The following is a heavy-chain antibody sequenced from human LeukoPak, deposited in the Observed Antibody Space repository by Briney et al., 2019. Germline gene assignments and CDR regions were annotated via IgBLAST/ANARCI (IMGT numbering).Heavy chain of an antibody. J-gene: IGHJ4*02. CDR3: ARADSGGYYYFDY. V-gene: IGHV4-4*02. D-gene: IGHD3-22*01. CDR2: IYQSGTT. CDR1: GGSISNSNW. Sequence: ETSETLSLTCAVSGGSISNSNWWSWVRQPPGKGLVWIGQIYQSGTTNYNPSLKSRVTISIDKSKNQFSLKVTSVTAADTALYHCARADSGGYYYFDYWGQGILVTVSS.